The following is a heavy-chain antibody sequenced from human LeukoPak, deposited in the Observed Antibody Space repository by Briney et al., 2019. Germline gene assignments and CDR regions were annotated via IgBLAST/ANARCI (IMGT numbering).Heavy chain of an antibody. CDR3: ANLITIFGVPRDYYFDY. CDR2: IDSSSSTT. V-gene: IGHV3-48*04. CDR1: GFPFTTYN. D-gene: IGHD3-3*01. J-gene: IGHJ4*02. Sequence: GGSLRLSCAVSGFPFTTYNMNWVRQAPGKGLEWVSYIDSSSSTTYYADSVKGRFTISRDNAKNSLYLQMNSLRAEDTAVYYCANLITIFGVPRDYYFDYWGQGTLVTVSS.